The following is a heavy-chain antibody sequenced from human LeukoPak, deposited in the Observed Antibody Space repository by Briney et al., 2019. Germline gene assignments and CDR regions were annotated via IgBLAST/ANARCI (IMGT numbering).Heavy chain of an antibody. V-gene: IGHV4-59*08. CDR3: ARLYCSSTSCYGGNFDY. CDR2: IYYSGST. D-gene: IGHD2-2*01. J-gene: IGHJ4*02. CDR1: GGSISSYY. Sequence: KPSETLSLTCTVSGGSISSYYWSWIRQPPGKGLEWIGYIYYSGSTNYNPSLKSRVTISVDTSKNQFSLKLSSVTAADTAVYYCARLYCSSTSCYGGNFDYWGQGTLVTVSS.